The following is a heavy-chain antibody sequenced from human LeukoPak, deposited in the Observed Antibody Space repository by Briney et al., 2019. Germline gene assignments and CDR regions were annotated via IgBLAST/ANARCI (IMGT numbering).Heavy chain of an antibody. CDR2: AYYGGST. Sequence: SETLSLTCTVSGGSIISNIYYWAWIRQPPGKGLEWIGSAYYGGSTYYNPSLKSRVTINVDTSNNAFSLRLSSVTAAVTALYCCASHGDQNWFDSWGQDTLVTVSS. D-gene: IGHD4-17*01. J-gene: IGHJ5*01. V-gene: IGHV4-39*01. CDR3: ASHGDQNWFDS. CDR1: GGSIISNIYY.